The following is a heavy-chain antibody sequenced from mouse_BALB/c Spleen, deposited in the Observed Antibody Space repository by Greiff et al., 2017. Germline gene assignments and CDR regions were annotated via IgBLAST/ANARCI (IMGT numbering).Heavy chain of an antibody. Sequence: EVQRVESGGGLVQPGGSLKLSCAASGFTFSSYGMSWVRQTPDKRLELVATINSNGGSTYYPDRLKGRFTISRDNAKNTLYLQMSSLKSEDTAMYYCARGNWDYFDYWGQGTTLTVSS. CDR1: GFTFSSYG. CDR2: INSNGGST. J-gene: IGHJ2*01. V-gene: IGHV5-6-3*01. CDR3: ARGNWDYFDY. D-gene: IGHD4-1*01.